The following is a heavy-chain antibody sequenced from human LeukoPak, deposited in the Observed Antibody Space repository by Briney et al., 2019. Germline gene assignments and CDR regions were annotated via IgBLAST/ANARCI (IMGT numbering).Heavy chain of an antibody. CDR1: GFTFNNYW. CDR3: AREGIVATIPFDY. J-gene: IGHJ4*02. CDR2: ISSSGSTI. D-gene: IGHD5-12*01. Sequence: GGSLRLSCAASGFTFNNYWMSWVRQAPGKGLEWVSYISSSGSTIYYADSVKGRFTISRDNAKNSLYLQMNSLRAEDTAVYYCAREGIVATIPFDYWGQGTLVTVSS. V-gene: IGHV3-11*01.